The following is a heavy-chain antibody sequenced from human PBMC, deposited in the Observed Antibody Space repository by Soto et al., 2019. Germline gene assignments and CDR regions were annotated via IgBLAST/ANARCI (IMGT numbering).Heavy chain of an antibody. D-gene: IGHD3-16*02. CDR1: GDSVSSNSAA. CDR3: ARGAYYDYVWGSYRYDFDY. V-gene: IGHV6-1*01. CDR2: TYYRSKWYN. J-gene: IGHJ4*02. Sequence: QVQLQQSGPGLMKPSQTLSLTCAISGDSVSSNSAAWNWIRQSPSRGLEWLGRTYYRSKWYNDYAISVKSRXTXTXDXXKNQFSLQLNSVTPEDTAVYYCARGAYYDYVWGSYRYDFDYWGQGTLVTVSS.